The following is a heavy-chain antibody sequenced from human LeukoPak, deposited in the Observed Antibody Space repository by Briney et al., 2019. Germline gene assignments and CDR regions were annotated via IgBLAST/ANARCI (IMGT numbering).Heavy chain of an antibody. J-gene: IGHJ4*02. V-gene: IGHV2-70*11. CDR3: ARIETQWLAFDY. CDR2: IDWDDDK. Sequence: SGPTLVNPTQTLTLTCTFSGFSLSTSGMCVSWIRQPPGKALEWLARIDWDDDKYYSTSLKTRLTISKDTSKNQVVLTMTNMDPVDTATYYCARIETQWLAFDYWGQGTLVTVSS. CDR1: GFSLSTSGMC. D-gene: IGHD6-19*01.